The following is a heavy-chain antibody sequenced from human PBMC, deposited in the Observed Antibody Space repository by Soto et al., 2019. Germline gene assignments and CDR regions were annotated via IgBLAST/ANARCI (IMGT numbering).Heavy chain of an antibody. V-gene: IGHV4-59*01. CDR3: ARIIAAPGTGFDY. CDR1: GGSISGSY. J-gene: IGHJ4*02. D-gene: IGHD6-13*01. Sequence: SETLSLTCSVSGGSISGSYWSWIRQSPGKGLEWLGYVYYTGSTNYSPSLRSRVSISVDTSKNEFSLRLSSVTAADTAMYYCARIIAAPGTGFDYWGQGTLVTVSS. CDR2: VYYTGST.